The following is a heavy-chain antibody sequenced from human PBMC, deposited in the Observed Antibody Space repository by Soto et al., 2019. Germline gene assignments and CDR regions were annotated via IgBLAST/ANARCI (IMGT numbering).Heavy chain of an antibody. Sequence: ASVKVSGKASGYTFTSYAMHWVRQAPGQRLEWMGWINAGNGNTKYSQKFQGRVTITRDTSASTAYMELSSLRSEDTAVYYCARGNDFWGGNSPNDYWGQGTLVTVSS. CDR1: GYTFTSYA. CDR2: INAGNGNT. D-gene: IGHD3-3*01. CDR3: ARGNDFWGGNSPNDY. V-gene: IGHV1-3*01. J-gene: IGHJ4*02.